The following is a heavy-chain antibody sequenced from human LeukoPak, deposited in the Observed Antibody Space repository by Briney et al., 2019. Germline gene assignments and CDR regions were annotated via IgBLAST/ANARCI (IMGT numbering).Heavy chain of an antibody. J-gene: IGHJ4*02. CDR3: ARDKQPGDY. CDR1: GGSISSYY. D-gene: IGHD5-18*01. Sequence: PSETLSLTCTVSGGSISSYYWSWIRQPPGKGLEWIGYISYSGSTNYNPSLKSRVTISVDTSKNQFSLKLSSVTAADTAVYYCARDKQPGDYWGQGTLVTVSS. CDR2: ISYSGST. V-gene: IGHV4-59*01.